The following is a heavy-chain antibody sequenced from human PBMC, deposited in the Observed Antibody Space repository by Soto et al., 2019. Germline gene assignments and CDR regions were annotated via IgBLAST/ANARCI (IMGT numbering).Heavy chain of an antibody. D-gene: IGHD3-16*01. Sequence: QVQLQESGPGLVKPSETLSLTCSVSGGSISGHYWSWVRQTPGKGLEWIGYIYYSGSTNYNPSLKSRVPISVDTSKNQFSPRPTSVTAAEPAVYYCARSPNYDLIWNFYQLDVWGKGTTVTVSS. CDR3: ARSPNYDLIWNFYQLDV. V-gene: IGHV4-59*08. CDR2: IYYSGST. J-gene: IGHJ6*04. CDR1: GGSISGHY.